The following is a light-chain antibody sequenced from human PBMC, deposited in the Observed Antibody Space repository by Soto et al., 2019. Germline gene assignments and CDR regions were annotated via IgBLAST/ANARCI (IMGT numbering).Light chain of an antibody. V-gene: IGLV1-40*01. CDR3: QSYDNRLSGGVV. Sequence: QSVLTQPPSMSGAPGQRVTISCTGSSSNIGAGYDVHWYQHLPGTAPKLLLFGNNNRPSGVPDRFSGSKSGTSASLAITGLQAEDEADYYCQSYDNRLSGGVVFGGGTKVTVL. CDR1: SSNIGAGYD. J-gene: IGLJ2*01. CDR2: GNN.